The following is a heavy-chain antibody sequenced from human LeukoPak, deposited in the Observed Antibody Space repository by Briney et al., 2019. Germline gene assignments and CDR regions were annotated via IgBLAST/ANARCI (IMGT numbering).Heavy chain of an antibody. Sequence: GGSLRLSCAASGFTLTNYWMSWVRQAPGKGLEWVANVKQDGSGEYYVDSVKGRFTISRDSAKNSLYLQMNSLRAEDTAVYYCAKARWSGPFYFDYWGQGTLVTVSS. CDR1: GFTLTNYW. D-gene: IGHD3-3*01. CDR2: VKQDGSGE. V-gene: IGHV3-7*03. J-gene: IGHJ4*02. CDR3: AKARWSGPFYFDY.